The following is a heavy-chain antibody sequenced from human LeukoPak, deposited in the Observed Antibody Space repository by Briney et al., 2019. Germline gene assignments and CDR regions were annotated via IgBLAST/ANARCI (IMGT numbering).Heavy chain of an antibody. CDR1: GFTFSSYA. CDR3: AKIWARGYFDY. J-gene: IGHJ4*02. Sequence: GGSLRPSCAASGFTFSSYAMSWVRQAPGKGLEWVSSISGSGGSTYYADSVKGRFTISRDTSKSTLYLQMNSLRAEDTAVYYCAKIWARGYFDYWGQGTLVTVSS. V-gene: IGHV3-23*01. CDR2: ISGSGGST. D-gene: IGHD5-12*01.